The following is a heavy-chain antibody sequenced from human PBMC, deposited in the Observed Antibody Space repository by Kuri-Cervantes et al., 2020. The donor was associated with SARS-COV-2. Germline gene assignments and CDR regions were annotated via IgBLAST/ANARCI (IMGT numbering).Heavy chain of an antibody. CDR2: IKQDGSEK. CDR3: ARDRWQWLVKEGAFDI. CDR1: GFTFSSYS. J-gene: IGHJ3*02. V-gene: IGHV3-7*03. Sequence: GGSLRLSCAASGFTFSSYSMSWVRQAPGKGLEWVANIKQDGSEKYYVDSVKGRFTISRDNAKNSLYLQMNSLRAEDTAVYYCARDRWQWLVKEGAFDIWGQGTMVTVSS. D-gene: IGHD6-19*01.